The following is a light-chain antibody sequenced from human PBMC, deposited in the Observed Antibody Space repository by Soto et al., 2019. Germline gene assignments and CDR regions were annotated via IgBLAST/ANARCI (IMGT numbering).Light chain of an antibody. CDR2: GAS. Sequence: EIVMTQSPATLSVSPGESATLSCRASQSISSELAWYQQKPGQPPRLLIYGASTRATGVPARFTGSGSGSDFTLTSSGLQSEDFAVYYCQQGNKSPLTFGQGTRLEI. J-gene: IGKJ2*01. V-gene: IGKV3D-15*01. CDR1: QSISSE. CDR3: QQGNKSPLT.